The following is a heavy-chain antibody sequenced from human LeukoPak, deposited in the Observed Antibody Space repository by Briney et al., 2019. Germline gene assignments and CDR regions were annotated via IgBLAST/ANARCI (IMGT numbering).Heavy chain of an antibody. J-gene: IGHJ5*02. CDR2: IYTSGST. CDR3: ARDRTNWFDP. Sequence: SETLSLTCTVSGGSISSSSYYWSWIRQPAGKGLEWIGRIYTSGSTNYNPSLKSRVTMSVDTSKNQFSLKLSSVTAADTAVYYCARDRTNWFDPWGQGTLVTVSS. CDR1: GGSISSSSYY. V-gene: IGHV4-61*02.